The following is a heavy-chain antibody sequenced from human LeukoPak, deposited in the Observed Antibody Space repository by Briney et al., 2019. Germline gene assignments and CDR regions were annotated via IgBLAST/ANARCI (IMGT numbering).Heavy chain of an antibody. D-gene: IGHD2-21*02. CDR3: ASLVVTDDWAFDI. V-gene: IGHV3-74*01. CDR2: IYTDGTTK. J-gene: IGHJ3*02. Sequence: GGSLRLSCAASGFAFSRYWMHWIRHAPGKGLGWVSAIYTDGTTKRYADSVKGRFTISRDNAKSTLYLQMNSLSVEDTAVYYCASLVVTDDWAFDIWGQGTMVTVSS. CDR1: GFAFSRYW.